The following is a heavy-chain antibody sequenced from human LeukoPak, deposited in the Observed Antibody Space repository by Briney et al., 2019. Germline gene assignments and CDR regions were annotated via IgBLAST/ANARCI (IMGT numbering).Heavy chain of an antibody. Sequence: GASVKVSCKTSGYTFSGYSIHWIRQAPGQGLEWMGRINPNTGGTNYAQKFQGRVTMTSDSSIRSAYMDLSRLSLDDSAVYYCALGGSSDLEWLVDYFDHWGQGSLVLVSS. V-gene: IGHV1-2*06. D-gene: IGHD3-3*01. CDR1: GYTFSGYS. CDR3: ALGGSSDLEWLVDYFDH. CDR2: INPNTGGT. J-gene: IGHJ4*02.